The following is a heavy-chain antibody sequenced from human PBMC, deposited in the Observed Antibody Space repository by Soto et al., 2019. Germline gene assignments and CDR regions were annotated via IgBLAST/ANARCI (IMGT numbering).Heavy chain of an antibody. Sequence: QVQLVQSGAEVKKPGASVKVSCKASGYTFTSYGISWVRQAPGQGLEWMGWISAYNGNTNYAQKLQGRVTMTTDTPTSTAYTELRSLRSADTAVYYWARVLRGDGMDVWGQGTTVTVSS. V-gene: IGHV1-18*01. CDR1: GYTFTSYG. CDR3: ARVLRGDGMDV. D-gene: IGHD3-10*01. J-gene: IGHJ6*02. CDR2: ISAYNGNT.